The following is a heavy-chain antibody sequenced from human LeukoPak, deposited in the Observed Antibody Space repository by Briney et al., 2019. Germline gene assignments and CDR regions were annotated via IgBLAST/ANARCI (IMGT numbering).Heavy chain of an antibody. CDR3: ARDGWNYGGGPFDY. J-gene: IGHJ4*02. Sequence: ASVEVSCKASGYTSTSYGISWVRQAPGQGLEWMGWISAYNGNTNYAQKLQGRVTMTTDTSTSTAYMELRSLRSDDTAVYYCARDGWNYGGGPFDYWGQGTLVTVSS. V-gene: IGHV1-18*01. D-gene: IGHD1-7*01. CDR1: GYTSTSYG. CDR2: ISAYNGNT.